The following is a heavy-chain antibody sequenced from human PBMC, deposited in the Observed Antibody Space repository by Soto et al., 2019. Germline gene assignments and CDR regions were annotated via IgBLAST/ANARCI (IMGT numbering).Heavy chain of an antibody. J-gene: IGHJ4*02. Sequence: QVQLVESGGGVVQPGRSLRLSCAASGFMFSNHGMHWVRQAPGKGLEWVAVIWSDGNNRYYADSAKGRFTISRDNSKNTLYLQMNSLRAEDTAVYYCVRGDNWNDEASDYWGQGTLVTVSS. CDR1: GFMFSNHG. V-gene: IGHV3-33*01. CDR3: VRGDNWNDEASDY. CDR2: IWSDGNNR. D-gene: IGHD1-1*01.